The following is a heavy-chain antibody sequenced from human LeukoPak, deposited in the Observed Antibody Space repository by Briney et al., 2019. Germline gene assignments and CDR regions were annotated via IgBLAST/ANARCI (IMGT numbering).Heavy chain of an antibody. CDR3: AKDKERESDFYYYMDV. V-gene: IGHV3-53*05. Sequence: GGSLRLSCAASGFTVSSNYMSWVRQAPGKGLEWVSVIYSGGSTYYADSVKGRFTISRDNSKNTLYLQMNSLRAEDTAVYYCAKDKERESDFYYYMDVWGKGTTVTVSS. CDR2: IYSGGST. J-gene: IGHJ6*03. CDR1: GFTVSSNY.